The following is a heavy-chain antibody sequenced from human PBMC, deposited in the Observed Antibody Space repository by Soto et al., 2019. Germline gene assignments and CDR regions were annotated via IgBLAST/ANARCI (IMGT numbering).Heavy chain of an antibody. CDR1: GYTFTTYY. V-gene: IGHV1-46*01. CDR3: ARGSSGWYYFDY. D-gene: IGHD6-19*01. CDR2: ISPRGGSA. J-gene: IGHJ4*02. Sequence: QVQLVQSGADVKKPGASVKVSCKASGYTFTTYYLHWVRQAPGQGLEWMGMISPRGGSAKYAQNFQSTVXXXGXXSTTTVYMELSSLRSEDTAVYYCARGSSGWYYFDYWGQGTLVTVSS.